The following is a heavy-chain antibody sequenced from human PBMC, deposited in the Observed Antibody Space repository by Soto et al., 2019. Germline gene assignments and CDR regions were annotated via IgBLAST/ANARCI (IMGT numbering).Heavy chain of an antibody. CDR3: ARGSDGYNPHLNSFGH. Sequence: TLSLTCDVSGDSITSGAYSWSWIRQQPGKGLEWAGYIDHRGSTYYNPSLKSRATISIDPSKNQFSLRLSSVTAADTAVYFCARGSDGYNPHLNSFGHWGQGTQVTVSS. D-gene: IGHD5-12*01. J-gene: IGHJ4*02. V-gene: IGHV4-30-2*01. CDR1: GDSITSGAYS. CDR2: IDHRGST.